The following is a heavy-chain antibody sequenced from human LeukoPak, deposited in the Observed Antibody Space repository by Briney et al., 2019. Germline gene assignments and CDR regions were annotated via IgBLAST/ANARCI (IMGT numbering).Heavy chain of an antibody. CDR3: ARDAKVVPAAMTVMGSYYYYYGMDV. CDR2: ISSSSSYI. CDR1: GFTFSSYS. Sequence: GGSLRLSCAASGFTFSSYSMNWVRQAPGKGLEWVSSISSSSSYIYYADSVKGRFTISRDNAKNSLYLQMNSLRAEDTAVYYCARDAKVVPAAMTVMGSYYYYYGMDVWGKGTTVTVSS. D-gene: IGHD2-2*01. J-gene: IGHJ6*04. V-gene: IGHV3-21*01.